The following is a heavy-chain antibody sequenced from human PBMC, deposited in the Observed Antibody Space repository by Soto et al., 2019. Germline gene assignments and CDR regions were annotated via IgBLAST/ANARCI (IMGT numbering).Heavy chain of an antibody. V-gene: IGHV4-4*07. Sequence: QVQLQESGPGLVKPSETLSLTCTVSGASISGSYWSWIRQPAGKGLGWIGRIYATGCTNYNPSVKSRVTMSVDTSKNQFSLKLRSVTAADTAVYYCARDPPEVTTDEAPTYYNLWGRGTLVTVSS. D-gene: IGHD1-1*01. CDR3: ARDPPEVTTDEAPTYYNL. CDR2: IYATGCT. J-gene: IGHJ2*01. CDR1: GASISGSY.